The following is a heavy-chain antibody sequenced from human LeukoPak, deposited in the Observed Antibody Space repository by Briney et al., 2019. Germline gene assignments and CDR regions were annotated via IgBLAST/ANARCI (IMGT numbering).Heavy chain of an antibody. Sequence: QVQLQESGPGLVKPSQTLSLTCTVSGGSISSGGYYWSWIRQPAGKGLEWIGRIYTSGSTNYNPSLKSRVTISVDTSKNQFSLKLSSVTAADTAVYYCASSTYSSGSDYWGQGTLVTVSS. J-gene: IGHJ4*02. D-gene: IGHD6-19*01. CDR3: ASSTYSSGSDY. CDR1: GGSISSGGYY. CDR2: IYTSGST. V-gene: IGHV4-61*02.